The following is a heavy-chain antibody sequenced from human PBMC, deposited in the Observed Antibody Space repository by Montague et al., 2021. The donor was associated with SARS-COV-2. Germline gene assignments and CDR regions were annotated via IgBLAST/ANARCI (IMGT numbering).Heavy chain of an antibody. CDR2: IFHSGTT. D-gene: IGHD6-13*01. J-gene: IGHJ4*02. CDR1: GDSISSSYW. V-gene: IGHV4-4*02. Sequence: SETLSLTCAVSGDSISSSYWCNWVRQSPGKGLEWIGEIFHSGTTNYNPSLKSRITISVDKSRNQFSLRLGSVTAADTAIYYCASWSESDSWYQASLDYWGQGTLITVSS. CDR3: ASWSESDSWYQASLDY.